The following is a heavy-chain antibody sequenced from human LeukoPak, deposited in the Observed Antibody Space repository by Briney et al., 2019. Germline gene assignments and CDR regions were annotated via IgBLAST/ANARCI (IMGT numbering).Heavy chain of an antibody. CDR3: ASEGHVGVVDTPFWYYYMDV. CDR2: INWNGGST. D-gene: IGHD5-18*01. CDR1: GFTFDDYG. Sequence: GGSLRLSCAASGFTFDDYGMSWVRQAPGKGLEWVSGINWNGGSTGYADSVKGRFTISRDNAKNSLYLQMISLRAEGTALYYCASEGHVGVVDTPFWYYYMDVWGKGTTVTVSS. V-gene: IGHV3-20*04. J-gene: IGHJ6*03.